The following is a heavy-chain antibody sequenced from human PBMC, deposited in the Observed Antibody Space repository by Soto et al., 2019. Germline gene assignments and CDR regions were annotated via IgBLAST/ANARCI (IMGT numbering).Heavy chain of an antibody. CDR1: GFTFSSYG. Sequence: QVQLVESGGGVVQPGRSLRLSCAASGFTFSSYGMHWVRQAPGNGLEWVAVIWYDGSNKYYADSVKGRFTTSRDNSKKTLYLQMNSLRAEDTAVYYCARGTYQYYYAMDVWGQGTTVIVSS. CDR3: ARGTYQYYYAMDV. J-gene: IGHJ6*02. V-gene: IGHV3-33*01. CDR2: IWYDGSNK.